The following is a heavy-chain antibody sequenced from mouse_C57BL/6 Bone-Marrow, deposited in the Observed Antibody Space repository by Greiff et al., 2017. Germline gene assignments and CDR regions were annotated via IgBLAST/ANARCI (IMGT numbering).Heavy chain of an antibody. Sequence: EVQRVESGGDLVKPGGSLKLSCAASGFTFSSYGMSWVRQTPDKRLEWVATISSGGSYTYYPDSVKGRFTISRDNAKNTLYLQMSSLKSEDTAMYYCARHRGSSFDYWGQGTTLTGSS. CDR1: GFTFSSYG. V-gene: IGHV5-6*01. D-gene: IGHD1-1*01. CDR3: ARHRGSSFDY. CDR2: ISSGGSYT. J-gene: IGHJ2*01.